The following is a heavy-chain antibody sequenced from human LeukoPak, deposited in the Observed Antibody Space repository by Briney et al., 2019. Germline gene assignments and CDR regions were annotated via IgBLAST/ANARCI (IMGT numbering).Heavy chain of an antibody. CDR2: IYYSGST. CDR1: GGSISSYY. CDR3: ARHYGTLWYYYYMDV. D-gene: IGHD3-10*01. V-gene: IGHV4-59*01. J-gene: IGHJ6*03. Sequence: SETLSLTCTVSGGSISSYYWSWIRQPPGKGLEWIGNIYYSGSTNYNPSLKSRVTISVDTSKNQFSLKLSSVTAADTAVYYCARHYGTLWYYYYMDVWGKGTTVTVSS.